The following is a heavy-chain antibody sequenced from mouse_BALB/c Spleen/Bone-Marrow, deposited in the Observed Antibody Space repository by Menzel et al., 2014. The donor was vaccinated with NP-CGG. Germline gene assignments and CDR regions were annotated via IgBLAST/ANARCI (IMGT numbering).Heavy chain of an antibody. CDR2: ISDGGSYT. V-gene: IGHV5-4*02. CDR3: ARTYRPFALDY. D-gene: IGHD2-14*01. CDR1: GFTFXDYY. Sequence: EVKLVESGGGLVKPGGSLKLSCAASGFTFXDYYMYWVRQTPEKRLEWVATISDGGSYTDYPGSVKGRFTVSRDNAKNNLYLQMSSLKSEDTAMYFCARTYRPFALDYWGQGTSVTVSS. J-gene: IGHJ4*01.